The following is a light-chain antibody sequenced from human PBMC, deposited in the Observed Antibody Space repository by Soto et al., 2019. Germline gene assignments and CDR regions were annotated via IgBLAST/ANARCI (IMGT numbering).Light chain of an antibody. J-gene: IGLJ1*01. CDR1: SNDVGGYDY. Sequence: QSVLTQPASVSGSPGQSITISCTGTSNDVGGYDYVSWYQQHPGKDPKLMIYDVSNRPAGVSNRFSASKSGNTASLTISGLQAEDEADYYCSSYTSSSTLVFGTGTKVTVL. CDR2: DVS. CDR3: SSYTSSSTLV. V-gene: IGLV2-14*01.